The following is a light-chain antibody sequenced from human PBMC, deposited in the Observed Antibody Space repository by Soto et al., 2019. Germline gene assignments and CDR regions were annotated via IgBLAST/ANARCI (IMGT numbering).Light chain of an antibody. Sequence: QSALTQPPSASGSPGQSVTISCTGTSSDVGGYNYVSWYQQHPGKAPKLLIYDVSNRPSGVPDRFSGSKSGNTASLTVSGLQAEDEADYYCSSYAGSSRNVFGTGTKLTVL. CDR1: SSDVGGYNY. CDR3: SSYAGSSRNV. CDR2: DVS. V-gene: IGLV2-8*01. J-gene: IGLJ1*01.